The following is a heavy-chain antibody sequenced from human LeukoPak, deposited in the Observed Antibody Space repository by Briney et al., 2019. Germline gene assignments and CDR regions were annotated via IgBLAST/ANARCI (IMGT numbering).Heavy chain of an antibody. CDR2: ISGSGGST. D-gene: IGHD3-3*01. CDR1: GFTFSSYA. Sequence: PGGSLRLSCAASGFTFSSYAMSWVRQAPWKGLEWVSAISGSGGSTYYADSVKGRFTISRDNSKNTLYLQMNSLRAEDTAVYYCAKDSDYDFWSGHRGLDYWGQGTLVTVSS. V-gene: IGHV3-23*01. CDR3: AKDSDYDFWSGHRGLDY. J-gene: IGHJ4*02.